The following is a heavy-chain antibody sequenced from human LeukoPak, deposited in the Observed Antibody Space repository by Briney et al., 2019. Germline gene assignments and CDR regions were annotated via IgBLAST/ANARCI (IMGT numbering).Heavy chain of an antibody. Sequence: ASGKVSCKASGYTVTSYAMNWVRQAPGQGLEWMGWINTNTGNPTYAQGFPRRFVFSLDTSVSTAYLQISSLKAEDTAVYYCAREVTSFVVVTAADSDAFDIWGQGTTVTASS. V-gene: IGHV7-4-1*02. CDR1: GYTVTSYA. CDR2: INTNTGNP. CDR3: AREVTSFVVVTAADSDAFDI. D-gene: IGHD2-21*02. J-gene: IGHJ3*02.